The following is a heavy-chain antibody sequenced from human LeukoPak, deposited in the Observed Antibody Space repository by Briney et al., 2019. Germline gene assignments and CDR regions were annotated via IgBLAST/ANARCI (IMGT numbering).Heavy chain of an antibody. D-gene: IGHD3-22*01. Sequence: ASVKVSCKASGYTFTGYYMHWVRQAPGQGLEWMGWINPNSGGTNYAQKFQGRVTMTRDMSISTAYMELSRLRSDDTAVYYCARGGGGTNALSRPTYYYDSSGLWYFDYWGQGTLVTVSS. CDR1: GYTFTGYY. J-gene: IGHJ4*02. CDR3: ARGGGGTNALSRPTYYYDSSGLWYFDY. CDR2: INPNSGGT. V-gene: IGHV1-2*02.